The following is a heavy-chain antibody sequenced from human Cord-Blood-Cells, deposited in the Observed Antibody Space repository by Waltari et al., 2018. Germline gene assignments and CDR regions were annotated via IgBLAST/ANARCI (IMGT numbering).Heavy chain of an antibody. CDR3: AREDYYYGMDV. Sequence: QLQQWGAGLLNPREPLSPPSPFLGGSFGGTYGPWIRQPPGKGLEWIGEINHSGSTNYNPSLKSRVTISVDTSKNQFSLKLSSVTAADTAVYYCAREDYYYGMDVWGQGTTVTVSS. CDR2: INHSGST. CDR1: GGSFGGTY. J-gene: IGHJ6*02. V-gene: IGHV4-34*01.